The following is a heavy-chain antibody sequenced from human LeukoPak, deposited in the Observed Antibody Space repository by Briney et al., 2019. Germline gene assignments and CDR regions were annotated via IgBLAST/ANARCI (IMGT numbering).Heavy chain of an antibody. J-gene: IGHJ4*02. CDR3: VRGRDGSF. CDR2: ISYDGSNK. Sequence: GGSLRLSCAASGFTFSSYAMHWVRQAPGKGLEWVAVISYDGSNKYYADSVKGRFTISRDNSKNTLYLQMNSLRAEDTAVYYCVRGRDGSFWGQGTQVTVSS. V-gene: IGHV3-30-3*01. CDR1: GFTFSSYA. D-gene: IGHD5-24*01.